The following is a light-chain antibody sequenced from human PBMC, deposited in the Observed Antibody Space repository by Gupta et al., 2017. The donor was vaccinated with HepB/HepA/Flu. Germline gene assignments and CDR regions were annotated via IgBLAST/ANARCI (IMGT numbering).Light chain of an antibody. V-gene: IGKV3-15*01. CDR2: GAS. J-gene: IGKJ1*01. CDR1: QSVSSN. Sequence: EIVMTQSPATLSVSPGERATLSCRASQSVSSNLAWYQQKPGQAPRLLIYGASTRATGIPAWCSGSGSGTVFTLTISSLQSEYFAVYYCQQYKYWPWTFGQGTKVDIK. CDR3: QQYKYWPWT.